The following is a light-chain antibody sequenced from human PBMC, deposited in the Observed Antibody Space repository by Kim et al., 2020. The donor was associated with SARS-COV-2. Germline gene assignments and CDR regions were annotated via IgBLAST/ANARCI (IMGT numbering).Light chain of an antibody. CDR2: WTS. CDR3: QQYYYSPNT. CDR1: QTILDRSNNKNK. V-gene: IGKV4-1*01. J-gene: IGKJ2*01. Sequence: IVMTQSPGSLALSLGERATINCKSSQTILDRSNNKNKLAWYQQKPGQPPKLLIYWTSTRESGVPDRFSGSGSETDFTLTISSLEAEDVADYYCQQYYYSPNTFGQGTKLEI.